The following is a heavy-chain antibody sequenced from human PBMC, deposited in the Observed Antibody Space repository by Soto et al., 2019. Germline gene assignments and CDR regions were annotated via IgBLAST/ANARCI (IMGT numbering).Heavy chain of an antibody. Sequence: QVELVQSGAEVKKPGASVKVSCQASEDTFTHYDINWVRQATGQGLEWMGLMNPNTGNTDYAHKFQGRVPMTRDTSTRTVYMVLSSLRSDDTAVYYCVRRVASGHRSWFDPWGQGTLVTVSS. J-gene: IGHJ5*02. CDR2: MNPNTGNT. D-gene: IGHD2-21*01. CDR3: VRRVASGHRSWFDP. CDR1: EDTFTHYD. V-gene: IGHV1-8*01.